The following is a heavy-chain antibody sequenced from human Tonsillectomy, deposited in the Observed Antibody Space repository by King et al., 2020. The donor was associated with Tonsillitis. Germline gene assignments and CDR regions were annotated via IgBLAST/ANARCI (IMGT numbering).Heavy chain of an antibody. CDR1: GFTFSSYG. D-gene: IGHD3-16*01. CDR2: IRDDGSNK. CDR3: AKDGGNYESYSGGVSYY. J-gene: IGHJ4*01. V-gene: IGHV3-30*02. Sequence: EQLVQSGGGVVQPGGSLRLSCAASGFTFSSYGMHWVRQAPGKGLEWVAFIRDDGSNKYYADSVKGRFTISRDNSKNTLYLQMHSLRAEDTAVYYCAKDGGNYESYSGGVSYYWGQGTLVTVSS.